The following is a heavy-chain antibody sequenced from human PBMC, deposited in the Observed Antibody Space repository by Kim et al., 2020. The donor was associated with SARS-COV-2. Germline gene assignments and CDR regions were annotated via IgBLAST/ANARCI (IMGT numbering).Heavy chain of an antibody. V-gene: IGHV3-30*18. CDR3: AKEWGRGSRTLAD. Sequence: GGSLRLSCAASGFTFSSYGMHWVRQAPGKGLEWVAVITYDGSNKNYADSVKGRFTISRDNSKNTLHLQMNSLRAEDTAVYYCAKEWGRGSRTLADWGQGT. D-gene: IGHD3-16*01. CDR1: GFTFSSYG. CDR2: ITYDGSNK. J-gene: IGHJ4*02.